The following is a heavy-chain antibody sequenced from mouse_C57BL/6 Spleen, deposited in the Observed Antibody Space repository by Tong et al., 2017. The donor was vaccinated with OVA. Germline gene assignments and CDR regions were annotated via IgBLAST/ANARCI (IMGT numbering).Heavy chain of an antibody. CDR2: IYPGSGNT. CDR3: ARSGATGYAWFAY. CDR1: GYAFSSSW. D-gene: IGHD3-1*01. Sequence: VQLQESGPELVKPGASVKISCKASGYAFSSSWMNWVKQRPGQGLEWIGWIYPGSGNTKYNEKFKGKATLTVDTSSSTAYMQLSRLTSEDSAVYFCARSGATGYAWFAYWGQGTLVTVSA. J-gene: IGHJ3*01. V-gene: IGHV1-84*01.